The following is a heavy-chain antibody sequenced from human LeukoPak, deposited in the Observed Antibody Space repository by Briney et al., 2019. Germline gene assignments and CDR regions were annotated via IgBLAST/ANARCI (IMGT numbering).Heavy chain of an antibody. CDR1: GFTFRNYV. CDR2: TSSDLNVK. V-gene: IGHV3-30*18. J-gene: IGHJ4*02. D-gene: IGHD3-16*01. CDR3: AKDRGEVRLHY. Sequence: GGSLRLSCAASGFTFRNYVIHWVRQAPGKGLEWVAVTSSDLNVKLYADSVKGRFTISRDNSKNTLYLQMNSLRAEDTAVYYCAKDRGEVRLHYWGQGTLVTVSS.